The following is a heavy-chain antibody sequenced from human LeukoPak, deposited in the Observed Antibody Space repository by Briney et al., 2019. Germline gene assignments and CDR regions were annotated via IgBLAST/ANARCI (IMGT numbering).Heavy chain of an antibody. V-gene: IGHV3-23*01. D-gene: IGHD4-17*01. CDR2: ISGGGDNT. CDR1: GFTFSNYA. J-gene: IGHJ4*02. Sequence: PGGSLRLSCSVFGFTFSNYAMHWVRQAPGKGLEWVSTISGGGDNTYYADSVRGRFTISRDNSNNTLYLQMASLRAGDTAVYYCAKTTTDYGDYRTYWGQGTLVTASS. CDR3: AKTTTDYGDYRTY.